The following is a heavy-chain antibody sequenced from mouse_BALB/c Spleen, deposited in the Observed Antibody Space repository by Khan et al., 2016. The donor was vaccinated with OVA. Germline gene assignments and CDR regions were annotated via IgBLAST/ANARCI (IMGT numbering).Heavy chain of an antibody. Sequence: SGPGLVKPSQSLSLTCTVTGYSITSDYAWNWIRQFPGNKLEWMDYISYSGSTNYNPALKSRISITRDTSKNQFFLQLNSVTTEDTATYYCARDGSRYNYAMDYWGQGTSVTVSS. CDR1: GYSITSDYA. D-gene: IGHD2-3*01. V-gene: IGHV3-2*02. CDR3: ARDGSRYNYAMDY. CDR2: ISYSGST. J-gene: IGHJ4*01.